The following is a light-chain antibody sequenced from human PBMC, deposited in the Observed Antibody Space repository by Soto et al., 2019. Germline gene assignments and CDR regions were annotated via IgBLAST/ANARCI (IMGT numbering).Light chain of an antibody. CDR1: NIESRS. Sequence: SYELTQPPSVSVAPGHTATITCGGDNIESRSVHWYQQKPGQAPVLVIYYDSDRPSGIPERFSGSNSGNTATLTISRVEAGDEADYYCQVWDTSSTDHPLYVFGTGT. CDR2: YDS. J-gene: IGLJ1*01. CDR3: QVWDTSSTDHPLYV. V-gene: IGLV3-21*04.